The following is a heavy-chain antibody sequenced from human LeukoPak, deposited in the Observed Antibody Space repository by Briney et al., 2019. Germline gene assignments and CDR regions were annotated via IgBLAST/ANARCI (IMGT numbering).Heavy chain of an antibody. D-gene: IGHD3-10*01. CDR2: ISHSGST. CDR1: GGSIGSSNW. J-gene: IGHJ4*02. CDR3: AREVRFSMVRGEIDS. Sequence: PSETLSLTCAVSGGSIGSSNWWSWVRQPPGRGLEWIGEISHSGSTNYNPSLKSRVTISVDKSKNQFSLNLSSVTAADTAVYYCAREVRFSMVRGEIDSWGQGTLVTVSS. V-gene: IGHV4-4*02.